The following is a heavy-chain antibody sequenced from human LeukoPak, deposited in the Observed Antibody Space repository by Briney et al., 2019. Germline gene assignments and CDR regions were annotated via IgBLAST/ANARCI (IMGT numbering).Heavy chain of an antibody. V-gene: IGHV1-8*02. Sequence: ASVKVSCKASGGTFSSYAISWVRQAPGQGLEWMGWMNPNSGNTGYAQKFQGRVTMTRNTSISIAYMELSSLRSEDTAVYYCVRNGQQLRYFQHWGQGTLVTVSS. CDR3: VRNGQQLRYFQH. D-gene: IGHD6-13*01. CDR1: GGTFSSYA. J-gene: IGHJ1*01. CDR2: MNPNSGNT.